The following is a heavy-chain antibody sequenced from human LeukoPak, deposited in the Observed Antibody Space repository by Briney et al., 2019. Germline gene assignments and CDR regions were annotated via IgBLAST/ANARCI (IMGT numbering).Heavy chain of an antibody. D-gene: IGHD2-21*02. Sequence: ASVKVSCKASGYTFTSYGITWVRQAPGQGLEWMGWISAYNGNTNYAQMLQGRVTMTTDTSTSAAYMELRSLRSDDTAVYYCARLGHIVVATAIHDAFDVWGQGTMVTVSS. CDR1: GYTFTSYG. V-gene: IGHV1-18*01. J-gene: IGHJ3*01. CDR2: ISAYNGNT. CDR3: ARLGHIVVATAIHDAFDV.